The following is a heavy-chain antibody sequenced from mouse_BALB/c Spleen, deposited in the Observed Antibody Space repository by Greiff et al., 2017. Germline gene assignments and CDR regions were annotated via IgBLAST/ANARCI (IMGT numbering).Heavy chain of an antibody. Sequence: EVKLQESGGGLVQPGGSRKLSCAASGFTFSSFGMHWVRQAPEKGLEWVAYISSGSSTIYYADTVKGRFTISRDNPKNTLFLQMTSLRSEDTAMYYCARSTFYYGSSYGDYWGQGTTLTVSS. CDR2: ISSGSSTI. CDR1: GFTFSSFG. D-gene: IGHD1-1*01. V-gene: IGHV5-17*02. CDR3: ARSTFYYGSSYGDY. J-gene: IGHJ2*01.